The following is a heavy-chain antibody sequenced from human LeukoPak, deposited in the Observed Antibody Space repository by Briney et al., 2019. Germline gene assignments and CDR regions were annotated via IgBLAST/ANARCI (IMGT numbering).Heavy chain of an antibody. CDR2: IDPNSGGT. Sequence: ASVKVSCKASGYTFTGYYMHWVRQAPGQGLEWMGWIDPNSGGTNYAQKFQGRVTMTRDTSISTAYMELSRLRSDDTAVYYCARVRITIFGVVPRGYFDYWGQGTLVTVSS. CDR3: ARVRITIFGVVPRGYFDY. CDR1: GYTFTGYY. V-gene: IGHV1-2*02. J-gene: IGHJ4*02. D-gene: IGHD3-3*01.